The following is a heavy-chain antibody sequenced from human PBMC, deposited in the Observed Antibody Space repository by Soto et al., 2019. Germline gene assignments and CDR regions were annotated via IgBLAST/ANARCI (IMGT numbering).Heavy chain of an antibody. V-gene: IGHV4-59*01. CDR2: IYYSGST. D-gene: IGHD1-26*01. CDR1: GGSISSYY. Sequence: SETLSLTXTVSGGSISSYYWSWIRQPPGKGLEWIGYIYYSGSTNYNPSLKSRVTISVDTSKNQFSLKLSSVTAADTAVYYCAREVGATGGYYYYGMDVWGQGTTVTVSS. CDR3: AREVGATGGYYYYGMDV. J-gene: IGHJ6*02.